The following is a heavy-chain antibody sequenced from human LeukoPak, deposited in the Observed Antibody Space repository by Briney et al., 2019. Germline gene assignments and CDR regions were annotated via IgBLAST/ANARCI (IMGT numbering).Heavy chain of an antibody. CDR2: VYYSGSS. CDR3: ARVITVRGVIFDY. J-gene: IGHJ4*02. CDR1: GGSISSSSYF. V-gene: IGHV4-39*07. Sequence: SETLSLTCTVSGGSISSSSYFWGWTRQPPGKGLEWIGNVYYSGSSNYNPSLKSRVTISADTSKNQFSLKLTSVTAADTAVYYCARVITVRGVIFDYWGQGTLVTVSS. D-gene: IGHD3-16*01.